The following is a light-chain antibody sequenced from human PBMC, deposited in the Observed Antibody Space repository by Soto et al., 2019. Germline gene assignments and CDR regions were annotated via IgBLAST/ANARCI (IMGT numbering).Light chain of an antibody. Sequence: EIVMTHSQATLAVSPCERATLSASASQSVSSNLARYQQKPGQAPRLLIYGASTRATGIPARFSGSGSGTEFTLTISGLQSEDFAVYFCQQRSNWPPITFGQGTRLEIK. CDR1: QSVSSN. CDR2: GAS. CDR3: QQRSNWPPIT. V-gene: IGKV3-15*01. J-gene: IGKJ5*01.